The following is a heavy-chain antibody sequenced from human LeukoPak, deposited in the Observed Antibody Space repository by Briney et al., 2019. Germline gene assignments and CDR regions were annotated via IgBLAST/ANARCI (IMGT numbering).Heavy chain of an antibody. CDR3: ARGVDSGYDIGAFDI. Sequence: GGSLRLSCAVSGFTFTDYWMNWVRQAPGKGLEWVASIRQDGSEKTYVDSVKGRFTISRDNSKNTLFLQMNSLRAEDTAIYYCARGVDSGYDIGAFDIWGQGTMVTVSS. D-gene: IGHD5-12*01. CDR1: GFTFTDYW. J-gene: IGHJ3*02. V-gene: IGHV3-7*03. CDR2: IRQDGSEK.